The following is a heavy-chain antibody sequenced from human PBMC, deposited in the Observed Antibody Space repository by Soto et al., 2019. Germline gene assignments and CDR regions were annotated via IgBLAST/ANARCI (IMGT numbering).Heavy chain of an antibody. CDR1: GFPFSIYG. J-gene: IGHJ4*02. CDR2: IWSDGGNK. V-gene: IGHV3-33*01. D-gene: IGHD2-2*01. CDR3: ASRSPALDY. Sequence: GSLRLSCAASGFPFSIYGMHWVRQAPGKGLEWVAVIWSDGGNKYYADSVKGRFTISRDNSKNMLYLQMNSLRAEDTAVYYCASRSPALDYWGQGTLVTVSS.